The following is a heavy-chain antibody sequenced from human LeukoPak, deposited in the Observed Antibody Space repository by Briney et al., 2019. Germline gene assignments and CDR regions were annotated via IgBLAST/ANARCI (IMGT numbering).Heavy chain of an antibody. CDR1: GGSFSGYY. Sequence: SETLSLTCAVYGGSFSGYYWSWIRQPPGKGLEWIGEINHSGSTNYNPSLKSRVTISVDTSKNQFSLKLSSVTAADTAVYYCARGDRPTTARIFGVVIRPPHFDYWGQGTLVTVSS. V-gene: IGHV4-34*01. CDR3: ARGDRPTTARIFGVVIRPPHFDY. J-gene: IGHJ4*02. CDR2: INHSGST. D-gene: IGHD3-3*01.